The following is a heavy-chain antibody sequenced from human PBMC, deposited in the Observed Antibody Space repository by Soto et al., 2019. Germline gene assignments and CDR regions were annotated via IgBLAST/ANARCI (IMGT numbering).Heavy chain of an antibody. Sequence: EVQLVESGGGLVQPGGSLRLSCAASGFTISSYWMHWVRQAPGKGLVWVSRINTDGSSTSYADSVKGRFTTSRDNAKNTLYLQMNSLRAEETAVYYCTRRLSVVGTSSFDYWGQGTLVTVSS. CDR1: GFTISSYW. CDR3: TRRLSVVGTSSFDY. J-gene: IGHJ4*02. D-gene: IGHD2-15*01. V-gene: IGHV3-74*01. CDR2: INTDGSST.